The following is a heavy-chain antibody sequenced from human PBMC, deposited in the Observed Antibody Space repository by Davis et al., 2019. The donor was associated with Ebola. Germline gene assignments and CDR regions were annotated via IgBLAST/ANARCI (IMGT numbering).Heavy chain of an antibody. D-gene: IGHD3-10*01. CDR2: IIPIFGTA. Sequence: SVKVSCKASGGTFSSYAISWVRQAPGQGLEWMGGIIPIFGTANYAQKFQGRVTIPADESTSTAYMELSSLRSEDTAVYYCARNGGYYYWYFDLWGRGTLVTVSS. CDR3: ARNGGYYYWYFDL. CDR1: GGTFSSYA. J-gene: IGHJ2*01. V-gene: IGHV1-69*13.